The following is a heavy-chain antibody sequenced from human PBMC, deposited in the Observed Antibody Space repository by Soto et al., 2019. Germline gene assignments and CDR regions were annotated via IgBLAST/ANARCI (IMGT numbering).Heavy chain of an antibody. V-gene: IGHV4-59*01. Sequence: SETLSLTCTVSGGSISSYYWSWIRQPPGKGLEWIGYIYYSGSTNYNPSLKSRVTISVDTSKNQFSLKLSSVTAADTAVYYCASSNIAATGFYYYGMDVWGRVTTVTVSS. D-gene: IGHD6-13*01. CDR3: ASSNIAATGFYYYGMDV. CDR1: GGSISSYY. CDR2: IYYSGST. J-gene: IGHJ6*02.